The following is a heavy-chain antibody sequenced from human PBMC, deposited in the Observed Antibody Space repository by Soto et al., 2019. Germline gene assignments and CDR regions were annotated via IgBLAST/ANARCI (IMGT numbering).Heavy chain of an antibody. Sequence: PGGSLRLSCAASGFTFSSYSMNWVRQAPGKGLEWVSSISSSSSYIYYADSVKGRFTISRDNAKNSLYLQMNSLRAEDTAVYYCARGDVIAVAGTHFDYWGQGTLVTVSS. J-gene: IGHJ4*02. V-gene: IGHV3-21*01. CDR3: ARGDVIAVAGTHFDY. D-gene: IGHD6-19*01. CDR1: GFTFSSYS. CDR2: ISSSSSYI.